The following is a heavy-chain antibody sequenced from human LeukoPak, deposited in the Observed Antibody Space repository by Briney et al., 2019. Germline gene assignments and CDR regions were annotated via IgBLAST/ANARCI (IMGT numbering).Heavy chain of an antibody. D-gene: IGHD6-13*01. CDR3: AREIEQFDY. Sequence: GGSLRLSCAASGFIFSSYEMNWVRQAPGKGLEWVSYISSSGSTIYYADSVKGRFTISRDNAKNSLYLQMNSLKAEDTAVYYCAREIEQFDYWGQGTLVTVSS. J-gene: IGHJ4*02. V-gene: IGHV3-48*03. CDR2: ISSSGSTI. CDR1: GFIFSSYE.